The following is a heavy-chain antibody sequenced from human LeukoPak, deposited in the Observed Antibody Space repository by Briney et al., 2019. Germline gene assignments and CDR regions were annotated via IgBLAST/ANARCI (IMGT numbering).Heavy chain of an antibody. J-gene: IGHJ4*02. D-gene: IGHD3-22*01. CDR2: TYYRSKWYN. CDR3: AREVVYYYDSSGYQENFDY. CDR1: GDSVSSNSVT. Sequence: SQTLSLTCAISGDSVSSNSVTWNWIRQSPSRGLEWLGRTYYRSKWYNDYAVSVKSRITINPDTSKNQFSLQLNSVTPEDTAVYYCAREVVYYYDSSGYQENFDYWGQGTLVTVSS. V-gene: IGHV6-1*01.